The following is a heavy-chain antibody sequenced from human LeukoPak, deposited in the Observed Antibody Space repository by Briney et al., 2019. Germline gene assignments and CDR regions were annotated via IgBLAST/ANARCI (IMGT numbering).Heavy chain of an antibody. Sequence: GGSLRLSCEASGFTFSSYAMSWVRQAPGKGLEWVSAISGSGGSTYYADSVKGRFTISRDNSKNTLYLQMNSLRAEDTAVYYCAKDTAIARFLEWLLFFDYWGQGTLVTVSS. D-gene: IGHD3-3*01. CDR3: AKDTAIARFLEWLLFFDY. CDR2: ISGSGGST. V-gene: IGHV3-23*01. J-gene: IGHJ4*02. CDR1: GFTFSSYA.